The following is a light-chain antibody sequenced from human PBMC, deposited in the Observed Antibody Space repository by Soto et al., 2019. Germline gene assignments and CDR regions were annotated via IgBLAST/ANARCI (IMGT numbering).Light chain of an antibody. CDR3: QQSYSTPIT. V-gene: IGKV1-39*01. J-gene: IGKJ3*01. CDR1: QSISSY. CDR2: AAS. Sequence: DIQMTQSPSSLSASVGDRVTITCRASQSISSYLNWYQQKPGKAPKLLIYAASSLQSGVPSRFSGSGSGTDFTLTIRSLQPEDFATYLCQQSYSTPITFGPGTKVDIK.